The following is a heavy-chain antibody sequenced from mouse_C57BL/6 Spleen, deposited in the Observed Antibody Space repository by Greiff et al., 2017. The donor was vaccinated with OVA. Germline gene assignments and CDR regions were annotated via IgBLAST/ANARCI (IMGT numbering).Heavy chain of an antibody. J-gene: IGHJ1*03. CDR2: ISDGGSYT. Sequence: EVKLVESGGGLVKPGGSLKLSCAASGFTFSSYALSWVRQTPEKRLEWVATISDGGSYTYYPDNVKGRFTISRDNAKNNLYLQMSHLKSEDTAMYYCARESYYGSKGYFDVWGTGTTVTVSS. CDR1: GFTFSSYA. D-gene: IGHD1-1*01. V-gene: IGHV5-4*01. CDR3: ARESYYGSKGYFDV.